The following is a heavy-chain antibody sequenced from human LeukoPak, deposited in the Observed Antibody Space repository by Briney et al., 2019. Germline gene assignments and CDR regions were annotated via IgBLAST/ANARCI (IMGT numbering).Heavy chain of an antibody. CDR1: GGSFSGYY. CDR2: INHSGST. CDR3: ARASIQLWPRVWYFDL. V-gene: IGHV4-34*01. J-gene: IGHJ2*01. D-gene: IGHD5-18*01. Sequence: SETLSLTCAVYGGSFSGYYWSWIRQPPGKGLEWIGEINHSGSTNYNPSLKSRVTISVDTSKNQFSLKLSSVTAADTAVHYCARASIQLWPRVWYFDLWGCGTLVTVSS.